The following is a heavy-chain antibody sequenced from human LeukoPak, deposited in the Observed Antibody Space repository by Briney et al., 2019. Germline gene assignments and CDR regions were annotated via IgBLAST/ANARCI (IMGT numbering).Heavy chain of an antibody. CDR2: ISGSGGST. J-gene: IGHJ4*02. Sequence: GGSLRLSCAASGFTFSSYAMSWVRQAPGKGLEWVSAISGSGGSTYYADSVKGRFTISRDNSKNTLYLQMNSLRAEDTAVYYCAKERTYYYDSSGYSLGYFDYWGQGTLVTVSS. D-gene: IGHD3-22*01. CDR3: AKERTYYYDSSGYSLGYFDY. CDR1: GFTFSSYA. V-gene: IGHV3-23*01.